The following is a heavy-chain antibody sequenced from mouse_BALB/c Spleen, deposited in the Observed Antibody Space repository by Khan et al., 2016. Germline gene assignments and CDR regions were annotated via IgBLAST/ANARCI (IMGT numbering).Heavy chain of an antibody. CDR3: ARELGF. J-gene: IGHJ4*01. CDR1: GYTFNNYW. V-gene: IGHV1-9*01. CDR2: ILPGSGRT. Sequence: QVQLKQSGAELMKPGASVKISCKATGYTFNNYWIEWIKQRPGHGLEWIGEILPGSGRTNYNEKFKVKATFTADTSSNTAYMQLSSLTSEDSAVYYGARELGFWGQGTSVNVSS.